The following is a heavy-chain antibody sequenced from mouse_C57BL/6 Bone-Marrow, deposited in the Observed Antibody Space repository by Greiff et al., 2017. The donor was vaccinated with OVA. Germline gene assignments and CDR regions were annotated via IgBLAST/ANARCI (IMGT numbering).Heavy chain of an antibody. J-gene: IGHJ3*01. CDR1: GYSITSGYY. CDR2: ISYDGSN. Sequence: VQLQQSGPGLVKPSQSLSLTCSVTGYSITSGYYWNWIRQFPGNKLEWMGYISYDGSNNYNPSLKNRISITRDTSKNQFFLKLNSVTTEDTATYYCARVEGDGASFAYWGQGTLVTVSA. CDR3: ARVEGDGASFAY. D-gene: IGHD1-1*02. V-gene: IGHV3-6*01.